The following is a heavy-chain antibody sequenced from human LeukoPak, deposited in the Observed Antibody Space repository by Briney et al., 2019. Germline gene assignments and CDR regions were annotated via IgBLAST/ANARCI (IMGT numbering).Heavy chain of an antibody. J-gene: IGHJ4*02. D-gene: IGHD5-18*01. Sequence: GGSLRLSCAASGFTFSSYAMSWVRQAPGKGLEWVSAISGSGGSTYYADSVKGRFTISRDNSKNTLYLQMNSLRAEDTAVYYCARAEDTAMATIPGYFDYWGQGTLVTVSS. CDR3: ARAEDTAMATIPGYFDY. CDR2: ISGSGGST. CDR1: GFTFSSYA. V-gene: IGHV3-23*01.